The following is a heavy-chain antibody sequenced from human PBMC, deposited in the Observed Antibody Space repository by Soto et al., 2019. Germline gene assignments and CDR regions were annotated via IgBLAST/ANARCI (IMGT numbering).Heavy chain of an antibody. V-gene: IGHV3-43*01. Sequence: GGSLRLSCAASGFTFDDYTMHWVRQAPGKGLEWVSLISWDGGSTYYADSVKGRFTISRDNSKNSLYLQMNSLRTEDTAFDYWAKGGGRIAAAGNYGMDVWGQGTTVTVSS. CDR1: GFTFDDYT. CDR2: ISWDGGST. J-gene: IGHJ6*02. CDR3: AKGGGRIAAAGNYGMDV. D-gene: IGHD6-13*01.